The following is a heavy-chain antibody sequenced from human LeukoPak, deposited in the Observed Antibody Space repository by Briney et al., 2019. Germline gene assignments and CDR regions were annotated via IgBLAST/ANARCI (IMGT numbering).Heavy chain of an antibody. J-gene: IGHJ2*01. CDR3: AKIERWLVHGFDL. Sequence: GGSLRLSCAASGFTFSSYAMNWVRQAPGKGLEWVASISGNGGSTYYADSVKGRFTISRDNSRNAVFLQMISPRDDDTAIYYCAKIERWLVHGFDLWGRGTLVTVSS. CDR1: GFTFSSYA. D-gene: IGHD6-19*01. V-gene: IGHV3-23*01. CDR2: ISGNGGST.